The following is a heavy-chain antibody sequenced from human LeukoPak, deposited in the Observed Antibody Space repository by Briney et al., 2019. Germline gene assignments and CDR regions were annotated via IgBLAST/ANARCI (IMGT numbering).Heavy chain of an antibody. CDR2: IYHTGST. Sequence: PSGTLSLTCAVSGGSISSTNWWGWVRQPPGKGPEWIGEIYHTGSTNDSPSFKDRVNISIDKSNKQFSLKMNSVTAADTAVYYCARLAAAGHPFDYWGQGTLVTVSS. CDR3: ARLAAAGHPFDY. J-gene: IGHJ4*02. D-gene: IGHD6-13*01. CDR1: GGSISSTNW. V-gene: IGHV4-4*02.